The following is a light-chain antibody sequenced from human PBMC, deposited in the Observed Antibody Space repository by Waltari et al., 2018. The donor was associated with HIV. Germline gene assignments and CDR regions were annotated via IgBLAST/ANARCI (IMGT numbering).Light chain of an antibody. CDR3: CSFSPNGASWV. Sequence: QSALTQPASVSGSPGQSITVSCTGTSSDLGPYYIVSLYQQEPGKAPKLIIHDVTARPSGVSSRVSGSKSGNTAFLTISGLQVEDESLYFCCSFSPNGASWVFGGGTKVTVL. CDR2: DVT. J-gene: IGLJ3*02. CDR1: SSDLGPYYI. V-gene: IGLV2-23*02.